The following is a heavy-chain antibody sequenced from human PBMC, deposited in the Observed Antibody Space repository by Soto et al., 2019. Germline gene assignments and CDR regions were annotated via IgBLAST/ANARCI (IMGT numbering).Heavy chain of an antibody. V-gene: IGHV1-2*02. CDR1: GYTFTGYY. Sequence: QVQLVQSGAEVKKPGASVKVSCKASGYTFTGYYMHWVRQAPGQGLEWMGWINPNSGGTNYAQKFQGRVTMTRDTSTSTAYMELSRLRSDDTAVYYCARGYCSGGSCYTSDAFDIWGQGTMVTVSS. CDR2: INPNSGGT. D-gene: IGHD2-15*01. CDR3: ARGYCSGGSCYTSDAFDI. J-gene: IGHJ3*02.